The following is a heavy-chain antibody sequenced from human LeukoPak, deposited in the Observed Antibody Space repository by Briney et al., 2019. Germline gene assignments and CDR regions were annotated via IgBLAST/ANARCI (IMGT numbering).Heavy chain of an antibody. CDR2: IIPIFGTA. Sequence: KVSCKASGGTFSSYAISWVRQAPGQGLEWMGRIIPIFGTANYAQKFQGRVTITTDESTSTAYMELSSLRSEDTAVYYCASGDSSGWYGDYWGQGTLVTVSS. D-gene: IGHD6-19*01. CDR3: ASGDSSGWYGDY. J-gene: IGHJ4*02. V-gene: IGHV1-69*05. CDR1: GGTFSSYA.